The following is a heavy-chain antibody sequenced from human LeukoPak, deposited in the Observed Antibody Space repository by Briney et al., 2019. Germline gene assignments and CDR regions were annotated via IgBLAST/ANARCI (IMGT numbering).Heavy chain of an antibody. CDR2: IHSDGRVT. J-gene: IGHJ4*02. CDR3: ARAQDTYNSLYFDY. D-gene: IGHD5-24*01. CDR1: GFSFNNYW. Sequence: GGSLRLSCAASGFSFNNYWMHWVRQAPGRGLVWVSRIHSDGRVTTYADSVKSRFTISKDSARNTLYLQMNTLRVEDTAVYYCARAQDTYNSLYFDYWGQGALVTVPS. V-gene: IGHV3-74*01.